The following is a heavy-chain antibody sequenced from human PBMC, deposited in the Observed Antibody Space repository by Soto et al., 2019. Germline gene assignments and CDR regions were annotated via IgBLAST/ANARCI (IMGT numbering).Heavy chain of an antibody. CDR3: ANNPKKKHWGGCFYY. D-gene: IGHD3-16*01. V-gene: IGHV1-2*04. CDR2: INPNSGGT. J-gene: IGHJ3*01. CDR1: GYTFTGYY. Sequence: ASVKVSCKASGYTFTGYYMHWVRQAPGQGLEWMGWINPNSGGTNYAQKFQGWVTMTRDTSISTAYMELSSLRSEDTAVYYCANNPKKKHWGGCFYYWGQGKMGT.